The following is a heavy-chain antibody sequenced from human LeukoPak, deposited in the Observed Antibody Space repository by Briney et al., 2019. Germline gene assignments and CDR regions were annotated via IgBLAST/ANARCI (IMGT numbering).Heavy chain of an antibody. D-gene: IGHD6-19*01. J-gene: IGHJ4*02. CDR3: AKSAVAGTGGYFDY. CDR1: GFTFSSYG. Sequence: PGGSLRLSCAASGFTFSSYGMHWVRQAPGKGLEWVSVIYSGGSTYYADSVKGRFTISRDNSKNTLYLQMNSLRAEDTAVYYCAKSAVAGTGGYFDYWGQGTLVTVSS. CDR2: IYSGGST. V-gene: IGHV3-23*03.